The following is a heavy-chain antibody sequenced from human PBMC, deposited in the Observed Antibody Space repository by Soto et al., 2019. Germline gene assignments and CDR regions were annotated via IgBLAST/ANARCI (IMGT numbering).Heavy chain of an antibody. CDR2: ISAYNGNT. J-gene: IGHJ6*02. D-gene: IGHD1-26*01. V-gene: IGHV1-18*01. Sequence: ASVKVSCKASGYTFTSYGISWVRQAPGQGLEWMGWISAYNGNTNYAQKLQGRVTMTTDTSTSTAYMELRSLRSDDTAVYYCARAGGKWEPQGYYYYYGMDVWGQGTTVTVSS. CDR1: GYTFTSYG. CDR3: ARAGGKWEPQGYYYYYGMDV.